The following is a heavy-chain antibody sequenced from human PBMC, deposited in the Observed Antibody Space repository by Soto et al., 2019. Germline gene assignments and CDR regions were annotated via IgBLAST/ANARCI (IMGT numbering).Heavy chain of an antibody. D-gene: IGHD7-27*01. CDR3: AAKLGTTHYFDF. CDR2: IYHTGST. CDR1: GDPVSSGSYY. Sequence: QVQLQESGPGLVQPSQTLSLTCSVSGDPVSSGSYYWTWVGQHPVKGLEWIGYIYHTGSTYYNPSLQSRLIMSIDTSKNQFSLHLYSVTAADTAVYFCAAKLGTTHYFDFWGQGSLVAVSS. V-gene: IGHV4-31*03. J-gene: IGHJ4*02.